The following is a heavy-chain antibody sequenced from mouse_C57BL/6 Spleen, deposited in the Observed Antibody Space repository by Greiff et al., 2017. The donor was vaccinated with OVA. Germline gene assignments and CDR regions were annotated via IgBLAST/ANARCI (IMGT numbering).Heavy chain of an antibody. Sequence: EVKLVESEGGLVQPGSSMKLSCTASGFTFSDYYMAWVRQVPEKGLEWVANINYDGSSTYYLDSLKSRFIISRDNAKNILYLQMSSLKSEDTATYYCAREGTTVVAPYAIDYWGQGTSVTVSS. D-gene: IGHD1-1*01. CDR3: AREGTTVVAPYAIDY. V-gene: IGHV5-16*01. CDR2: INYDGSST. J-gene: IGHJ4*01. CDR1: GFTFSDYY.